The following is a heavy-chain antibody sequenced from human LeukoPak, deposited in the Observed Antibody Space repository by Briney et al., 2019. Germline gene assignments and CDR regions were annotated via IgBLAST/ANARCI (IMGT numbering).Heavy chain of an antibody. Sequence: SETLSLTCAVYGGSFSGYYWSWIRQPPGKGLEWIGEINHSGSTNYNPPLKSRVTISVDTSKNQFSLKLSSVTAADTAVYYCASQQLASNDAFDIWGQGTMVTVSS. CDR1: GGSFSGYY. CDR3: ASQQLASNDAFDI. D-gene: IGHD6-13*01. CDR2: INHSGST. V-gene: IGHV4-34*01. J-gene: IGHJ3*02.